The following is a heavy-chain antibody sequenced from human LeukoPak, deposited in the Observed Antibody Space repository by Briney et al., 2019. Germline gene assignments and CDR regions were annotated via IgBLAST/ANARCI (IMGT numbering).Heavy chain of an antibody. V-gene: IGHV4-39*01. D-gene: IGHD6-25*01. CDR2: IYYSGST. CDR3: ARQVGGYSYYYYYGMDV. Sequence: ASETLSLTCTVSGGSISSSSYYWGWIRQPPGKGLEWIGSIYYSGSTYYNPSLKSRVTISVDTSKNQFSLKLSSVTAADTAVYYCARQVGGYSYYYYYGMDVWGQGTTVTVSS. CDR1: GGSISSSSYY. J-gene: IGHJ6*02.